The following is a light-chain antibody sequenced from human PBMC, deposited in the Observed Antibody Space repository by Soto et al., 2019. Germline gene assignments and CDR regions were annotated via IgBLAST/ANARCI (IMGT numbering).Light chain of an antibody. J-gene: IGLJ1*01. CDR1: SSNIGAGYD. V-gene: IGLV1-40*01. CDR3: QSFDSSLSGCV. CDR2: SNS. Sequence: QSVLTQPPSVSGAPGKRVTISCTGSSSNIGAGYDVHWYQQLPGTAPKLLIYSNSNRPSGVPDRFSGSKSGTSASLAITGLQAEDEADYYCQSFDSSLSGCVFGTGTKLTVL.